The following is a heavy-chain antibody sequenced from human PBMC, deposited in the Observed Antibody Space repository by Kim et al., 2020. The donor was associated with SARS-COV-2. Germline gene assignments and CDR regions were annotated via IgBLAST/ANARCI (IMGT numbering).Heavy chain of an antibody. Sequence: GESLKISCKGSGYSFTTYWIGWVRQMPGKGLEWMGIIYPGDSDTRYSPSFQGQVTISADKSISTAYLQWSSLKASDTAMYYCARYNYYDRSGYYMVHDAFDIWGQGTMVTVSS. D-gene: IGHD3-22*01. CDR2: IYPGDSDT. V-gene: IGHV5-51*01. CDR3: ARYNYYDRSGYYMVHDAFDI. J-gene: IGHJ3*02. CDR1: GYSFTTYW.